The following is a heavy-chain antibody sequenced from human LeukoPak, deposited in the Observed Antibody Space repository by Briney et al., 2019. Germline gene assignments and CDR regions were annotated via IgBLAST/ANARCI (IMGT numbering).Heavy chain of an antibody. CDR3: ARDHDYDIWTGYYTDY. V-gene: IGHV1-18*01. D-gene: IGHD3-9*01. CDR2: ISAYNGNT. Sequence: ASVKVSCKASGYTFTSYGISWVRQAPGQGLEWMGWISAYNGNTNYAQKLQGRVTMTTDTSTSTAYMELRSLRSDDTAVYYCARDHDYDIWTGYYTDYWGQGTLVTVSS. CDR1: GYTFTSYG. J-gene: IGHJ4*02.